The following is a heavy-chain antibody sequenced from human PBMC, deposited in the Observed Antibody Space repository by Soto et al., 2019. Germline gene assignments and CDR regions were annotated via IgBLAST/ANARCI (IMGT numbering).Heavy chain of an antibody. J-gene: IGHJ6*02. D-gene: IGHD1-26*01. CDR1: GGSINSADYY. Sequence: SETLSLTCTVSGGSINSADYYWSWIRQPPGKGLEWIGYIYYTGSTYYDPSLKSRAIISVDTSKNQFSLNLASVTAADTAVYYCARGGPGGSYRNPGDYYYYGMDVWGQGTTVTVSS. V-gene: IGHV4-30-4*01. CDR2: IYYTGST. CDR3: ARGGPGGSYRNPGDYYYYGMDV.